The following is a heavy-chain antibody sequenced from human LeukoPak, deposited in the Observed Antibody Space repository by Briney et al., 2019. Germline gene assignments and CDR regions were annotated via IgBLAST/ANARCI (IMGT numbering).Heavy chain of an antibody. Sequence: ASVKVSCKASGYTFTSYGISWVRQAPGQGLEWMGWISAYNGNTNYAQKLQGRVTMTTDTSTSTAYMKLRSLRSDDTAVYYCARASQWLVTDAFDIWGQGTMVTVSS. V-gene: IGHV1-18*01. J-gene: IGHJ3*02. CDR3: ARASQWLVTDAFDI. CDR1: GYTFTSYG. CDR2: ISAYNGNT. D-gene: IGHD6-19*01.